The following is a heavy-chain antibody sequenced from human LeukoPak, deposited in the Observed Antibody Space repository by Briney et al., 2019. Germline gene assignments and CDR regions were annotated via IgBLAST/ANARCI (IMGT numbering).Heavy chain of an antibody. D-gene: IGHD5-12*01. CDR3: AGGHSGYDYFDY. V-gene: IGHV3-21*01. J-gene: IGHJ4*02. CDR2: IFPSGGEI. Sequence: GGSLRLSCAASGFTFSTFAMIWVRQPPGKGLEWVSSIFPSGGEIHYADSVKGRFTISRDNAKNSLYLQMNSLRAEDTAVYYCAGGHSGYDYFDYWGQGTLVTVSS. CDR1: GFTFSTFA.